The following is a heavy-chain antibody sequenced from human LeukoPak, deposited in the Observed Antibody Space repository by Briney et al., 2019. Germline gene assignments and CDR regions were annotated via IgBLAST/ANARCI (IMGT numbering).Heavy chain of an antibody. CDR2: IIPILGIA. D-gene: IGHD3-22*01. V-gene: IGHV1-69*04. CDR1: GGTFSSYA. J-gene: IGHJ4*02. Sequence: ASVKVSCKASGGTFSSYAISWVRQAPGQGLEWMGRIIPILGIANYAQKFQGRVTITADKSTSTAYMELSSLRSEDTAVYYCASFSAAEDYYDSSGYYLLPFDYWGQGTLVTVSS. CDR3: ASFSAAEDYYDSSGYYLLPFDY.